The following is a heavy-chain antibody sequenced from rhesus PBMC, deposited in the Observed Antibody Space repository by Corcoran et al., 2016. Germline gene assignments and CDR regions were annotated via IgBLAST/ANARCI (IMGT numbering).Heavy chain of an antibody. V-gene: IGHV4S10*01. D-gene: IGHD6-13*01. CDR2: IYGSSTST. CDR1: GGSIRDSYR. Sequence: QVQLQESGPGVVKSSETLSLTCAVSGGSIRDSYRWSWIRQPPGKGLEWIGYIYGSSTSTNYNPSLKSRVTISKATAKNQFSLKLRSVTAADTAVFYCARDGDSSWSVFDYWGQGVLVTVSS. J-gene: IGHJ4*01. CDR3: ARDGDSSWSVFDY.